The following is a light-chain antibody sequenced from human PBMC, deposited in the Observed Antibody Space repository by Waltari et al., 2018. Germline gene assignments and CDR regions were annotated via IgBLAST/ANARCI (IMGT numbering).Light chain of an antibody. CDR2: QVS. V-gene: IGLV2-14*01. Sequence: QSALTQPASVSGSPGQSITIPCTGTSSDVGAYNYVSWYQHHPGKAPKLMIYQVSNRPSGVSNLLSGPNSGNTASLTISGLQAEDEGDYYCSSYTTSGTFVFGGGTKLTVL. CDR3: SSYTTSGTFV. CDR1: SSDVGAYNY. J-gene: IGLJ2*01.